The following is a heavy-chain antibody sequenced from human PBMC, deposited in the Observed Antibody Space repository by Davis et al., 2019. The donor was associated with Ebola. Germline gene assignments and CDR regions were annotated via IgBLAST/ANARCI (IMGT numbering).Heavy chain of an antibody. CDR2: INHSGST. D-gene: IGHD6-13*01. CDR1: GGSFSGYY. J-gene: IGHJ4*02. CDR3: ARGSVAAAGIDY. Sequence: LSCAVYGGSFSGYYWSWIRQPPGKGLEWIGEINHSGSTNYNPSLKSRVTISVDTSKNQFSLKLSSVTAADTAVYYCARGSVAAAGIDYWGQGTLVTVSS. V-gene: IGHV4-34*01.